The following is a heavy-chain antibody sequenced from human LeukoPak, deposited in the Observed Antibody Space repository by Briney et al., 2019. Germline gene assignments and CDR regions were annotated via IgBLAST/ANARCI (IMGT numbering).Heavy chain of an antibody. CDR2: IWYDGSNK. D-gene: IGHD3-9*01. V-gene: IGHV3-33*01. CDR1: RFTFSSYG. Sequence: GESLRLSCAASRFTFSSYGMHWDRQPPGKGREWVAVIWYDGSNKYYADSVKGRFTISRDNSKTTLYLQMNSLRAEDTAVYYCAREMGYDILTGSFDYWGQGNLVTVSS. J-gene: IGHJ4*02. CDR3: AREMGYDILTGSFDY.